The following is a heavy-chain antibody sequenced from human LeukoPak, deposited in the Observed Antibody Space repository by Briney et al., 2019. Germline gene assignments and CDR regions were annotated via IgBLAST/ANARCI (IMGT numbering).Heavy chain of an antibody. CDR1: GFTFSSYA. CDR3: ARDRWEDTAMVYYYYYYGMDV. Sequence: GSLRLSCAASGFTFSSYAMSWVRQAPGKGLEWVSAISGSGGSTYYADSVKGRFTISRDNAKNSLYLQMNSLRAEDTAVYYCARDRWEDTAMVYYYYYYGMDVWGQGTTVTVSS. D-gene: IGHD5-18*01. CDR2: ISGSGGST. J-gene: IGHJ6*02. V-gene: IGHV3-23*01.